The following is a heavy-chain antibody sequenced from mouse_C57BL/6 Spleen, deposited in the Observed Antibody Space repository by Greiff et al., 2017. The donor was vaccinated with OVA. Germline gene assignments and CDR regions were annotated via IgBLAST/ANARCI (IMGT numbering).Heavy chain of an antibody. V-gene: IGHV3-6*01. CDR1: GYSITSGYY. Sequence: VQLKESGPGLVKPSQSLSLTCSVTGYSITSGYYWNWIRQFPGNKLEWMGYISYDGSNNYNPSLKNRISITRDTSKNQFFLKLNSVTTEDTATYYCAGDGYSSFAYWGQGTLVTVSA. CDR2: ISYDGSN. CDR3: AGDGYSSFAY. J-gene: IGHJ3*01. D-gene: IGHD2-3*01.